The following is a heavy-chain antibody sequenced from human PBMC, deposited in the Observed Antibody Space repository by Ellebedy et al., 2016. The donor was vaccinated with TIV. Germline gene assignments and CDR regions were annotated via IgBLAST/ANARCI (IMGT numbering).Heavy chain of an antibody. D-gene: IGHD3-22*01. Sequence: GESLKISCKGSGYSFTSYWIGWVRQMPGKGLEWVGFIYPGDSDTRYSPSFQGQVTISADKSISTAYLQWSSLKASDTAMYYCARKTLQYYYDSSGYPEEGSVYFDYWGQGTLVTVSS. V-gene: IGHV5-51*01. CDR1: GYSFTSYW. CDR3: ARKTLQYYYDSSGYPEEGSVYFDY. CDR2: IYPGDSDT. J-gene: IGHJ4*02.